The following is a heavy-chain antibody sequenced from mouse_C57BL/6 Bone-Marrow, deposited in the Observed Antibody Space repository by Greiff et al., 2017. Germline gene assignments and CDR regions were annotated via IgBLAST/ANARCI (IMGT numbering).Heavy chain of an antibody. Sequence: QVQLQQPGAELVKPGASVKLSCKASGYTFTSYWMHWVKQRPGQGLEWIGMIHPNSGSTNYNEKFKSKATLTVDKSSSTAYMQLSSLTSEDSAVYFCARLGYYGSSHYFDYWGQGTTLTVSS. V-gene: IGHV1-64*01. J-gene: IGHJ2*01. CDR2: IHPNSGST. CDR1: GYTFTSYW. CDR3: ARLGYYGSSHYFDY. D-gene: IGHD1-1*01.